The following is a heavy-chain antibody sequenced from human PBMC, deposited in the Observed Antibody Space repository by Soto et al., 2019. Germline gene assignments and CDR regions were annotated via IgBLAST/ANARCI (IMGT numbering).Heavy chain of an antibody. V-gene: IGHV4-39*01. Sequence: QLQLQESGPGLVKPSETLSLTCTVSGGSISSTSYYWVWIRQPPGKGLEWIGTFYYSGSTYYNPSLKSRVTISVDTSENQFSLKLSSVTAAETAVYYCARQVVDGTVAGSGSFDYWGQGTLVTVSS. CDR2: FYYSGST. D-gene: IGHD3-10*01. J-gene: IGHJ4*02. CDR1: GGSISSTSYY. CDR3: ARQVVDGTVAGSGSFDY.